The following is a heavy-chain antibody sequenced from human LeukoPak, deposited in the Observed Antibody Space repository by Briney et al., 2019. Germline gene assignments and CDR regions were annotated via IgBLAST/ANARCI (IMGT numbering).Heavy chain of an antibody. Sequence: GGSLRLSCAASGFTFSSYWMSWVRQAPGKGLEWVANIEQDGSEKYYVDSVKGRFTISRDNAKNSLYLQMNSLRAEDTAVYYCAKDSTAPISITMVRGRWYFDYWGQGTLVTVSS. CDR2: IEQDGSEK. CDR3: AKDSTAPISITMVRGRWYFDY. J-gene: IGHJ4*02. V-gene: IGHV3-7*01. CDR1: GFTFSSYW. D-gene: IGHD3-10*01.